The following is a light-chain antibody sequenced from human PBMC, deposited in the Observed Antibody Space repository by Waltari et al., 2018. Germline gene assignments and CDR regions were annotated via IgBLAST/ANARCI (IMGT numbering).Light chain of an antibody. J-gene: IGLJ2*01. CDR1: TSNIGPDFD. Sequence: QSVLTPPPSVSGAPGQSVTIPCSGTTSNIGPDFDVPCYQPVPGTAPKLLLHSFSNRPSGVSDRFSGFKSGASASLVITGLQAEDEAMYYCQSYDTTLSAVVFGGGTRLTV. CDR3: QSYDTTLSAVV. CDR2: SFS. V-gene: IGLV1-40*01.